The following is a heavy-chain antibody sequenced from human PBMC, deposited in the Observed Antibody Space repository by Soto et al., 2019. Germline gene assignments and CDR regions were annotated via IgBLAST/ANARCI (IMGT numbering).Heavy chain of an antibody. CDR3: AIHYDFWSGYYTGPFDY. D-gene: IGHD3-3*01. CDR2: ISGSGGST. V-gene: IGHV3-23*01. Sequence: PWWSLRLSCSASVFTFSSYAMSWFRQAPGKGLEWVSAISGSGGSTYYADSVKGRFTISRDNSKNTLYLQMNSLRAEDTAVYYCAIHYDFWSGYYTGPFDYWGQGTLVTVSS. J-gene: IGHJ4*02. CDR1: VFTFSSYA.